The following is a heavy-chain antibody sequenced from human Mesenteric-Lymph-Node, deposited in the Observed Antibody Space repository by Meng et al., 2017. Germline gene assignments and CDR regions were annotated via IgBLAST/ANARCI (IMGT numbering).Heavy chain of an antibody. CDR3: ARHLAAAGIPN. CDR1: GFTFSSYS. Sequence: GGSLRLSCAASGFTFSSYSMNWVRQAPGKGLEWVSSISSSSSYIYYADSVKGRFTISRDNAKNSLYLQTNSLRAEDTAVYYCARHLAAAGIPNWGQGTLVTVSS. CDR2: ISSSSSYI. V-gene: IGHV3-21*01. J-gene: IGHJ4*02. D-gene: IGHD6-13*01.